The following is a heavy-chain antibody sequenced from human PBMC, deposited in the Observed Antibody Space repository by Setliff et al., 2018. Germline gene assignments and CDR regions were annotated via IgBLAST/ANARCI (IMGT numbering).Heavy chain of an antibody. D-gene: IGHD2-21*01. V-gene: IGHV4-31*03. CDR2: IYYSGST. J-gene: IGHJ3*02. CDR1: GGSISSGGYY. Sequence: SETLSLTCTVSGGSISSGGYYWSWIRQHPGKGLEWIGYIYYSGSTYYNPSLKSRVTISVDTSKNQFSLKLSSVTAAVTAVYYCARVALVVVIRNAFDIWGQGTMVTVSS. CDR3: ARVALVVVIRNAFDI.